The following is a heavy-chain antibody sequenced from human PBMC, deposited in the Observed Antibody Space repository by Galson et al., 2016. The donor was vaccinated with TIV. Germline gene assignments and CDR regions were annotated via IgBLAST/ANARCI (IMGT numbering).Heavy chain of an antibody. CDR1: GYTFINYY. D-gene: IGHD7-27*01. Sequence: SVKVSCKASGYTFINYYMHWVRQAPGQGLEWVGVIDPSGGGTTYAQRFQGRVTMTRDTSTNTVSLELSSLTSDDTAVFYCAVWANTYYFALWGQGTLITVSS. CDR3: AVWANTYYFAL. CDR2: IDPSGGGT. J-gene: IGHJ4*02. V-gene: IGHV1-46*01.